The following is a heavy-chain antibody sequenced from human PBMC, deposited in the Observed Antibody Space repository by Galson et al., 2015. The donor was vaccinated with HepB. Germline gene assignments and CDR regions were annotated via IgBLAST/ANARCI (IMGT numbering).Heavy chain of an antibody. D-gene: IGHD1-1*01. CDR1: GYTFTNSV. V-gene: IGHV1-18*04. CDR2: IGAYNGDT. Sequence: SVKVSCKASGYTFTNSVFTWVRQAPGQGLEWMGWIGAYNGDTRYAPKMQGRVTLTADTSTSTAYMELRSLRSDDTAVYYCARTTKIPYYYAMDVWGQGATVTVSS. J-gene: IGHJ6*02. CDR3: ARTTKIPYYYAMDV.